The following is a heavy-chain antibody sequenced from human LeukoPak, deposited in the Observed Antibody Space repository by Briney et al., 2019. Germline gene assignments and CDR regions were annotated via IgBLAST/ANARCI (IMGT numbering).Heavy chain of an antibody. Sequence: GGSLRLSCAASGFTVSSNYMSWVRQAPGKGLEWVSVIYSGGSTYYADSVKGRFTISRDNSKNTLYLQMNSLRAEDTAVYYCARDAGGYSAYYYDMDVWGQGTTVTVSS. J-gene: IGHJ6*02. CDR2: IYSGGST. CDR3: ARDAGGYSAYYYDMDV. D-gene: IGHD5-12*01. CDR1: GFTVSSNY. V-gene: IGHV3-53*01.